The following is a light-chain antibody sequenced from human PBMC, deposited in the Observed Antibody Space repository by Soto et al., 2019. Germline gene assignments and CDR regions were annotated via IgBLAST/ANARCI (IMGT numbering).Light chain of an antibody. CDR3: QHYNSYSEA. Sequence: DIQMTQPPSTLPGSLADRVTITCRASQTFISRLAWYRQKPGKAPKLTINKASTLKSGVPSRLSGSGSGTEFTLTISSLQPDDFATYYCQHYNSYSEAFGQGTKVELK. CDR1: QTFISR. J-gene: IGKJ1*01. CDR2: KAS. V-gene: IGKV1-5*03.